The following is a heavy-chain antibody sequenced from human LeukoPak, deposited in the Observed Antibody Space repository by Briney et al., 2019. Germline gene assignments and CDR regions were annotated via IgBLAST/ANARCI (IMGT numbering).Heavy chain of an antibody. CDR1: GFTFSDYY. V-gene: IGHV3-11*01. D-gene: IGHD1-7*01. J-gene: IGHJ6*02. Sequence: GGSLRLSCAASGFTFSDYYMSWIRQAPGKGLEWVSYISSSGSTIYYADSVKGRFTISRDNAKNSLYLQMNSLRAEDTAVYYCTRRGTTSTYYYYGMDVWGQGTTVTVSS. CDR2: ISSSGSTI. CDR3: TRRGTTSTYYYYGMDV.